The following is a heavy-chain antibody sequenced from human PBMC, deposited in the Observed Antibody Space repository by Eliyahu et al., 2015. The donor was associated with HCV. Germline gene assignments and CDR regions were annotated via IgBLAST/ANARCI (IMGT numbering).Heavy chain of an antibody. V-gene: IGHV1-69*01. CDR1: GGTFSSYS. CDR2: IIPIFGTG. CDR3: ARGPETKSAYYYNY. J-gene: IGHJ4*02. Sequence: QVQLVQSGAEVKEPGSSVKVSCKASGGTFSSYSIDWVRQAPGQGLGWMGGIIPIFGTGNYAQKFQGRVTITADESTSTAYMELSSLRSEDTAVYYCARGPETKSAYYYNYWGQGTLVTVSS. D-gene: IGHD3-22*01.